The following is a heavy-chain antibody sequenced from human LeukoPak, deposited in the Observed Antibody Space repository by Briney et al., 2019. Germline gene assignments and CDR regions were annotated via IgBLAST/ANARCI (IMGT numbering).Heavy chain of an antibody. J-gene: IGHJ4*02. CDR1: GFTFSSYS. D-gene: IGHD3-22*01. CDR3: ARQVTEGYYLY. CDR2: IYYSGST. Sequence: GSLRLSCAASGFTFSSYSMNWIRQPPGKGLEWIGSIYYSGSTYYNPSLKSRVTISVDTSKSQFSLKLSSVTAADTAVYYCARQVTEGYYLYWGQGTLVTVSS. V-gene: IGHV4-39*01.